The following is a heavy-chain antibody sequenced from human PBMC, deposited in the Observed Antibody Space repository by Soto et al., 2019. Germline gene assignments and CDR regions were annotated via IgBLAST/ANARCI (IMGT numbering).Heavy chain of an antibody. CDR3: ARGTYSYCYDY. V-gene: IGHV5-10-1*01. Sequence: GESLKISCKSSGYSFTSYCYSWVPPMPGKGPEGMGRIDATASYTNYSPSFQGHVTMSADKSISNAYLQWSSLKASDTAMYYCARGTYSYCYDYWGQGTLVTVSS. CDR2: IDATASYT. J-gene: IGHJ4*02. D-gene: IGHD5-18*01. CDR1: GYSFTSYC.